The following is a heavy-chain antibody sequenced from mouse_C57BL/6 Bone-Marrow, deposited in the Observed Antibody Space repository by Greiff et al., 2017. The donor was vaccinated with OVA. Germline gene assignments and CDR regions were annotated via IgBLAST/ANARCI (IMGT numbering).Heavy chain of an antibody. Sequence: QVQLQESGPELVKPGASVKISCKASGYSFTIYYIHWVKQRPGQGLEWIGWIYPGSGNTKYNEKFKGKATLTADKSSSTAYMQLSSLTSEDSAVYYCARCNCGGWAMDYWGQGTSVTVSS. CDR1: GYSFTIYY. V-gene: IGHV1-66*01. D-gene: IGHD2-1*01. J-gene: IGHJ4*01. CDR3: ARCNCGGWAMDY. CDR2: IYPGSGNT.